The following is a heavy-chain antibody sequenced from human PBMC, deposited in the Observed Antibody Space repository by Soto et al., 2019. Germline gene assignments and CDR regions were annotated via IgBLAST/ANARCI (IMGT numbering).Heavy chain of an antibody. Sequence: PGGSLILSCVASEVIFSNSAMHWVRQAPGKGLEWVAVVSFDGSLKYYADSVEGRFTISRDSSKNTLYLQMNSLRPEDTAVYYCARDGPSSLTSYFDYWGQGTLVTVS. CDR3: ARDGPSSLTSYFDY. V-gene: IGHV3-30*04. J-gene: IGHJ4*02. CDR2: VSFDGSLK. CDR1: EVIFSNSA. D-gene: IGHD2-2*01.